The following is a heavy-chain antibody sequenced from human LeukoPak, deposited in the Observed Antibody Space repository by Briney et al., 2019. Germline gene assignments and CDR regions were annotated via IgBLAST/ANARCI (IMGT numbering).Heavy chain of an antibody. V-gene: IGHV3-30-3*01. Sequence: TGGSLRLSCAASGFTFSSYAMHWVRQAPGKGLEWVAVISYGGSNKYYADSVKGRFTISRDNSKNTLYLQMNSLRAEDTAVYYCARATASKIRYFDWLFPTGFDYWGQGTLVTVSS. CDR3: ARATASKIRYFDWLFPTGFDY. J-gene: IGHJ4*02. CDR2: ISYGGSNK. D-gene: IGHD3-9*01. CDR1: GFTFSSYA.